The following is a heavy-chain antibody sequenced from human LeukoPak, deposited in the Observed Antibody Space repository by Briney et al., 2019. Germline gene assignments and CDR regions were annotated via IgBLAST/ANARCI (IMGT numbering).Heavy chain of an antibody. CDR1: GYTFSDYY. D-gene: IGHD5-12*01. Sequence: ASVKVSCKASGYTFSDYYLHWVRQAPGQGLEWMGGIIPIFGTANYAQKFQGRVTITADESTSTAYMELSSLRSEDTAVYYCARGPSGYALNWGQGTLVTVSS. J-gene: IGHJ4*02. V-gene: IGHV1-69*13. CDR3: ARGPSGYALN. CDR2: IIPIFGTA.